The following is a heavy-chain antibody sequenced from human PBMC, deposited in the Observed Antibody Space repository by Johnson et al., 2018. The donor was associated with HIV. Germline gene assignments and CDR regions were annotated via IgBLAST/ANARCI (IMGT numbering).Heavy chain of an antibody. Sequence: VQLVESGGGLVQPGGSLRLSCAASGFTFSSYDMHWVRQATGKGLEWVSAIGTAGDTYYPGSVKGRFTISRDNSKNTLYLQMNSLRAEDTAVYYCARDIVVVVAANDAFDIWGQGTMVTVSS. CDR3: ARDIVVVVAANDAFDI. CDR1: GFTFSSYD. D-gene: IGHD2-15*01. CDR2: IGTAGDT. J-gene: IGHJ3*02. V-gene: IGHV3-13*01.